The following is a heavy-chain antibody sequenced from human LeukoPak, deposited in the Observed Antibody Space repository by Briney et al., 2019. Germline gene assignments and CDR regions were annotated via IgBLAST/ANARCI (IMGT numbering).Heavy chain of an antibody. CDR2: FGPEDGEI. Sequence: ASVKVSCKVSEYTLTELSMHWVRQAPGKGLEWPGGFGPEDGEIIYAQKFQGRVTMSDDTSTDTAYMELGSLRSDDTAVYYCAADRGDYSGSYWTAFDIWGQGTMVTVSS. J-gene: IGHJ3*02. V-gene: IGHV1-24*01. CDR1: EYTLTELS. CDR3: AADRGDYSGSYWTAFDI. D-gene: IGHD1-26*01.